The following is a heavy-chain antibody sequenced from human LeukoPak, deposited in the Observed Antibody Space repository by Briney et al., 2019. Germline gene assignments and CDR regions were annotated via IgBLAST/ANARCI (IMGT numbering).Heavy chain of an antibody. J-gene: IGHJ6*02. V-gene: IGHV3-33*01. CDR1: GFTFSSYG. CDR2: IWYDGSNK. D-gene: IGHD7-27*01. CDR3: ARQSGLTGPYYYYGMDV. Sequence: GGSLRLSCAASGFTFSSYGMHWVRQAPGKGLEWVAVIWYDGSNKYYADSVKGRFTISRDNSKNTLYLQMNSLRAEDTAVYYCARQSGLTGPYYYYGMDVWAKGPRSPSP.